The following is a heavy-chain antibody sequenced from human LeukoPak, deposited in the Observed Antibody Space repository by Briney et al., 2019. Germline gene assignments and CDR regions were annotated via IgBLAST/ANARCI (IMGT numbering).Heavy chain of an antibody. CDR1: GGTFSSYA. J-gene: IGHJ6*02. V-gene: IGHV1-69*04. CDR3: ATLWFGAYYYYGMDV. D-gene: IGHD3-10*01. CDR2: IIPILGIA. Sequence: SLKVSCKASGGTFSSYAISWVRQGPGQGLEWMGRIIPILGIANYAQKFQGRVTITADKSTSTAYMELSSLRSEDTAVYYCATLWFGAYYYYGMDVWGQGTTVTVSS.